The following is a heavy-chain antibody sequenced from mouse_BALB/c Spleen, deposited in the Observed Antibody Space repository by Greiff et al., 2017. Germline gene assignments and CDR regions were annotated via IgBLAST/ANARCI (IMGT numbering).Heavy chain of an antibody. CDR1: GFTITGYY. CDR2: IDPENGDT. Sequence: VQVVESGAELVRSGASVKLSCTASGFTITGYYMHWVKQKPEQGLEWIGWIDPENGDTEYAPKFQGKATMTADTSSNTAYLQLSSLTSEDTAVDYCTNYWYDSYAMDYWGQGTSVTVSS. D-gene: IGHD2-14*01. V-gene: IGHV14-4*02. CDR3: TNYWYDSYAMDY. J-gene: IGHJ4*01.